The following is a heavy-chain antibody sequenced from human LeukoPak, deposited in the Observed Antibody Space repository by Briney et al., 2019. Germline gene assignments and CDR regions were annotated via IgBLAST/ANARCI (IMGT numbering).Heavy chain of an antibody. CDR2: INHSGST. J-gene: IGHJ5*02. D-gene: IGHD6-19*01. CDR1: GGSFSGYY. V-gene: IGHV4-34*01. CDR3: ARGRWGSGWYRWFDP. Sequence: SETLSLTCAVYGGSFSGYYWSWIRQPPGKGLEWIGEINHSGSTNYNPSLKSRVTISVDTSKNQFSLKLSSVTAAHTAVYYCARGRWGSGWYRWFDPWGQGTLVTVSS.